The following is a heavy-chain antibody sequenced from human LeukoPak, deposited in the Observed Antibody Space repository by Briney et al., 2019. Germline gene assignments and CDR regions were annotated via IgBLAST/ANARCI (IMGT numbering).Heavy chain of an antibody. CDR3: ARSYDSRGYFHYGMDV. CDR1: GGSMSSYY. CDR2: IYYSGST. Sequence: SETLSLTCTVSGGSMSSYYWSWIRQPPGKGLQWIGYIYYSGSTDYNPSLKSRVTISVDTSKNQFSLKLSSVTTADTAVYFCARSYDSRGYFHYGMDVWGQGTTVTVSS. D-gene: IGHD3-22*01. J-gene: IGHJ6*02. V-gene: IGHV4-59*01.